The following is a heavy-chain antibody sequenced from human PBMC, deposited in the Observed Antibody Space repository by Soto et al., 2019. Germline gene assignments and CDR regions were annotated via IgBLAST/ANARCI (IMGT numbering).Heavy chain of an antibody. CDR3: ARDRVESGYPEYFQH. CDR2: INTSGGNI. Sequence: PGGSLRLSCAASGFTFTSYAMAWVRQAPGKGLEWVSDINTSGGNIKYADSVKGRFTISRDNSKNTLYLQMNSLRAEDTAVYYCARDRVESGYPEYFQHWGQGTLVTVSS. V-gene: IGHV3-23*01. D-gene: IGHD3-22*01. J-gene: IGHJ1*01. CDR1: GFTFTSYA.